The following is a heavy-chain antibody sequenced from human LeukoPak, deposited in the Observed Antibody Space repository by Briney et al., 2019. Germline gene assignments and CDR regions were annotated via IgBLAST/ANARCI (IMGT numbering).Heavy chain of an antibody. D-gene: IGHD6-19*01. V-gene: IGHV5-51*01. CDR2: IYPGDSDT. Sequence: GESLKISCKGSGYSFTNYWIGWVRQMPGKGLEWMGIIYPGDSDTRYSPSFQGQVTISADKSISTAYLQWSSLKASDTAMYYCARRPHSSGWSYYFDYWGQGTLVTVSS. J-gene: IGHJ4*02. CDR1: GYSFTNYW. CDR3: ARRPHSSGWSYYFDY.